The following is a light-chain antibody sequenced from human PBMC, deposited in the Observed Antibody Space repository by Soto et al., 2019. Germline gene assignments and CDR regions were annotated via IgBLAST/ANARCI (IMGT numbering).Light chain of an antibody. CDR1: SSNIGSNA. CDR3: AAWDGSLNADV. J-gene: IGLJ1*01. Sequence: QSVLTQPPSASGTPGQRVTISCSGSSSNIGSNAVNWYQQFPGTGPKLLIYTDNQRPSGVPDRFSGSKSGTSASLAISGLQSEDEADYFCAAWDGSLNADVFGTGTKVTVL. CDR2: TDN. V-gene: IGLV1-44*01.